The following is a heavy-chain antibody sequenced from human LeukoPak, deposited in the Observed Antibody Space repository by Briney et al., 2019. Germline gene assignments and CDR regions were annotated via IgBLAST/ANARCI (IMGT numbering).Heavy chain of an antibody. CDR3: TRLYSSGFGLIKYYMDV. CDR2: IRSKANSYAT. J-gene: IGHJ6*03. V-gene: IGHV3-73*01. CDR1: GFTFSSYE. Sequence: GGSLRLSCAASGFTFSSYEMNWVRQAPGKGLEWVGRIRSKANSYATAYAASVKGRFTISRDDSKNTAYLQMNSLKTEDTAVYYCTRLYSSGFGLIKYYMDVRGKGTTVTVSS. D-gene: IGHD6-19*01.